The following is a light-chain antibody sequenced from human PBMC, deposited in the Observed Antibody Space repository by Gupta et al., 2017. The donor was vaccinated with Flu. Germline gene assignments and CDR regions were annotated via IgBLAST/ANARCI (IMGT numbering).Light chain of an antibody. CDR3: QEYNSLSRT. V-gene: IGKV1-5*03. J-gene: IGKJ2*01. CDR2: KAS. CDR1: HSIDSW. Sequence: IQITQSPSALSASVGDRVTITCRASHSIDSWLAWYQQKAGKAPKLLIYKASYLESGVPSRFSGSGSGTEFTLTISSLQPDDFATYYCQEYNSLSRTFGQGTKLEIK.